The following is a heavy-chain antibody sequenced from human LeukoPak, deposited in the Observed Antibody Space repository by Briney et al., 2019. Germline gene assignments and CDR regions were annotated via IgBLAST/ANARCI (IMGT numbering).Heavy chain of an antibody. V-gene: IGHV4-39*07. CDR2: IYYSGST. Sequence: ASETLSLTCTVSGGSISSSSYYWGWIRQPPGKGLEWIGSIYYSGSTYYNPSLKSRVTISVDTSKNQFSLKLSSVTAADTAVYYCARQTRSQQQMPIDYWGQGTLVTVSS. CDR3: ARQTRSQQQMPIDY. CDR1: GGSISSSSYY. J-gene: IGHJ4*02. D-gene: IGHD6-13*01.